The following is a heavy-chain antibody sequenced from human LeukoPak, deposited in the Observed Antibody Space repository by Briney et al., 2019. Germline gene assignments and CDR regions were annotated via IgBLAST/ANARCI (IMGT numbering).Heavy chain of an antibody. D-gene: IGHD1-26*01. V-gene: IGHV3-30*02. Sequence: GGSLRLSCAASGFTFSSYGMHWVRQAPGKGLEWVASTWSDGSNKYYADSVKGRFTISRDNSKNTLYLQMNSLRAEDTAIYYCAKDYTKGVGATDYWGHGTLVTVSS. CDR3: AKDYTKGVGATDY. CDR1: GFTFSSYG. CDR2: TWSDGSNK. J-gene: IGHJ4*01.